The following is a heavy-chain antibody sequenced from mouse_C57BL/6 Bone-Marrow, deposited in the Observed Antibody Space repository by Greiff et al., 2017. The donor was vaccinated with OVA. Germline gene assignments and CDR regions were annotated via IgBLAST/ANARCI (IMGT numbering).Heavy chain of an antibody. CDR2: INPSNGGT. V-gene: IGHV1-53*01. Sequence: VQLQQPGPELVKPGASVKLSCKASGYTFTSYWMHWVKQRPGQGLEWIGNINPSNGGTNYNEKFKSKATLTVDKSSSTAYMQLSSLTSEDSAVYYCARSNYYGSSYPPAWFAYWGQGTLVTVSA. D-gene: IGHD1-1*01. J-gene: IGHJ3*01. CDR1: GYTFTSYW. CDR3: ARSNYYGSSYPPAWFAY.